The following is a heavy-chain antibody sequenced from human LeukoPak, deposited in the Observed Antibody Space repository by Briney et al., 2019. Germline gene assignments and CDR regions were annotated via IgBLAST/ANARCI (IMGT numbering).Heavy chain of an antibody. CDR3: AKAGYSSGWRNFDY. CDR2: ISYDGSNK. CDR1: GFTFSSYG. D-gene: IGHD6-19*01. Sequence: PGGSLRLSCAASGFTFSSYGMHWVRQAPGKGLEWVAVISYDGSNKFYEDSVKGRFTIPRDNSKNTLYLQMSSLRAEDTAVYYCAKAGYSSGWRNFDYWGQGTLVTVSS. V-gene: IGHV3-30*18. J-gene: IGHJ4*02.